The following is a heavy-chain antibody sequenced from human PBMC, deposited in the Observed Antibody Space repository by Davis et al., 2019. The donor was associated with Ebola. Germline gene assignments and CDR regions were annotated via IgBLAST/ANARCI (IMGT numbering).Heavy chain of an antibody. V-gene: IGHV3-23*01. CDR1: GFTFTNYA. CDR2: ISSSGGGT. D-gene: IGHD3-10*01. Sequence: PGGSLRLSCAASGFTFTNYAMSWVRQAPGKGLEWVSAISSSGGGTYYGDSVKGRFTISRDNSKNTLYLKMNSLRSEDTAIYYCSRSVLPSGNDELDYWGQGTLVTVSP. J-gene: IGHJ4*02. CDR3: SRSVLPSGNDELDY.